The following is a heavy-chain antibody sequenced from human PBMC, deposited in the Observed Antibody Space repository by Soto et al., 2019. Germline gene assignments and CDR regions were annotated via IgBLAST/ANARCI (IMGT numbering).Heavy chain of an antibody. CDR2: IKDSGDST. V-gene: IGHV3-23*01. J-gene: IGHJ4*02. Sequence: DVELLESGGGLVQPGGSLTLSCAASGFGFSNYAMHWVRQAPGKGLEWVSTIKDSGDSTYYLDSVRGRFTISRDYSRNTLYLQMTSLRAEDTALYHCVKGGASYTSCWYANWGQGILVTVSS. D-gene: IGHD6-13*01. CDR1: GFGFSNYA. CDR3: VKGGASYTSCWYAN.